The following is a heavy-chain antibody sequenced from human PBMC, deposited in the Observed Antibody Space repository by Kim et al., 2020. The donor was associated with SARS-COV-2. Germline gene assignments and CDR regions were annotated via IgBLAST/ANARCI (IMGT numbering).Heavy chain of an antibody. CDR2: INPSGGST. CDR3: ARDRGIPRHIVVVVAATSGGMDV. J-gene: IGHJ6*02. CDR1: RYTFTSYY. Sequence: ASVKVSCKASRYTFTSYYMHWVRQAPGQGLEWMGIINPSGGSTSYAQKFQGRVTMTRDTSTSTVYMELSSLRSEDTAVYYCARDRGIPRHIVVVVAATSGGMDVWGQGTTVTVSS. V-gene: IGHV1-46*03. D-gene: IGHD2-15*01.